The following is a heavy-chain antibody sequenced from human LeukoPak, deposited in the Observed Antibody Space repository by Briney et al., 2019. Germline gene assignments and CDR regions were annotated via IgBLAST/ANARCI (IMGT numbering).Heavy chain of an antibody. CDR3: ARTVGYYDILTGSNYFDY. V-gene: IGHV4-34*01. CDR2: INDSGTT. J-gene: IGHJ4*02. Sequence: SETLSLTCGVSSEFFSGYYWGWIRQPPGKGLEWIGDINDSGTTKYNPTLKSRVTISIDSSKRQFSLKVKSVTAADTAVYYCARTVGYYDILTGSNYFDYWGQGTLVTVSS. D-gene: IGHD3-9*01. CDR1: SEFFSGYY.